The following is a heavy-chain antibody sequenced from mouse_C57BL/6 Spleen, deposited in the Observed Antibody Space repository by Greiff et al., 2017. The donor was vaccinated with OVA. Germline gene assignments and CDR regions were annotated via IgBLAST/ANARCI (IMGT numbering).Heavy chain of an antibody. D-gene: IGHD1-1*01. Sequence: VKLQESGAELVKPGASVKISCKASGYAFSSYWMNWVKQRPGKGLEWIGQIYPGDGDTNYNGKFKGKATLTADKSSSTAYMQLSSLTSEDSAVYFCARDTTVVATRYFDVWGTGTTVTVSS. CDR2: IYPGDGDT. CDR1: GYAFSSYW. CDR3: ARDTTVVATRYFDV. V-gene: IGHV1-80*01. J-gene: IGHJ1*03.